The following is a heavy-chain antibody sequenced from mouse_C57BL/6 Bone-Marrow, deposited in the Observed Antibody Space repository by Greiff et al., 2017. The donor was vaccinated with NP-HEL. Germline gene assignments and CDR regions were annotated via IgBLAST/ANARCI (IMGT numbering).Heavy chain of an antibody. CDR2: IYPRSGNT. V-gene: IGHV1-81*01. J-gene: IGHJ2*01. CDR1: GYTFTSYG. Sequence: QVHVKQSGAELARPGASVKLSCKASGYTFTSYGISWVKQRTGQGLEWIGEIYPRSGNTYYNEKFKGKATLTADKSSSTAYMELRSRTSEESAVYFCAREGIYSFDYGGQGTTLTVSS. CDR3: AREGIYSFDY. D-gene: IGHD1-1*01.